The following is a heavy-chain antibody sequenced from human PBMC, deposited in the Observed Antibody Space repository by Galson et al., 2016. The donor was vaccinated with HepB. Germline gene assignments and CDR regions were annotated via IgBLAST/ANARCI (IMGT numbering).Heavy chain of an antibody. V-gene: IGHV3-64D*06. CDR2: ITSNGETT. CDR1: GFIFRTFA. D-gene: IGHD5-24*01. J-gene: IGHJ2*01. Sequence: SLRLSCAASGFIFRTFAMHWVRQAPGKGLEYISSITSNGETTYYGDSVKGRFTISRDNSKSTLSLQMSSLRPDDTAVYYCVKEKYGDDYNYWYFHLWGRGTLVTVSS. CDR3: VKEKYGDDYNYWYFHL.